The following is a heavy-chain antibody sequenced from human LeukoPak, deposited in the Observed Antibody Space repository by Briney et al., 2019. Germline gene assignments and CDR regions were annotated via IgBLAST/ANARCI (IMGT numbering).Heavy chain of an antibody. D-gene: IGHD3-10*02. Sequence: PGGSLRLSCAASGFTFSSYGMHWVRQAPGKGLEWVAVTSNDGSDKFYADSVKGRFTISRGNSKNTLYLQMNSLRAEDAAVYYCAKVAATLFGFFDYWGQGTLVTVSS. J-gene: IGHJ4*02. V-gene: IGHV3-30*18. CDR2: TSNDGSDK. CDR1: GFTFSSYG. CDR3: AKVAATLFGFFDY.